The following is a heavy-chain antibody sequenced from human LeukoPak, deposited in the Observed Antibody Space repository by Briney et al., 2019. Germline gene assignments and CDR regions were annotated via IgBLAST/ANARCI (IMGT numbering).Heavy chain of an antibody. V-gene: IGHV3-23*01. J-gene: IGHJ4*02. D-gene: IGHD3-10*01. CDR3: ASSLTMVRGDY. CDR1: GFTFSSYT. CDR2: MSAGGGTT. Sequence: GGSLRLSCAASGFTFSSYTMSWVRQAPGKGLEFVSSMSAGGGTTYYADSVEGRFTISRDYSKNTLYLEMTNLRAEDTAVYYCASSLTMVRGDYWGQGTLVTVSS.